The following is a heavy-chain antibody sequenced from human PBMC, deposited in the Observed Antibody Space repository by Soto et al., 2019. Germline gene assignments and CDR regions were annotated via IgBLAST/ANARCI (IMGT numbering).Heavy chain of an antibody. D-gene: IGHD3-3*01. V-gene: IGHV3-9*01. CDR2: ISWNSGSI. CDR1: GFTFDDYA. J-gene: IGHJ5*02. Sequence: EVQLVESGGGLVQPGRSLRLSCAASGFTFDDYAMHWVRQAPGKGLEWVSGISWNSGSIGYADSVKGRFTISRDNAKNSLYLQMNSLRAEDTALYYCAKGIYYDFWSGYYTESWFDPWGQGTLVTVSS. CDR3: AKGIYYDFWSGYYTESWFDP.